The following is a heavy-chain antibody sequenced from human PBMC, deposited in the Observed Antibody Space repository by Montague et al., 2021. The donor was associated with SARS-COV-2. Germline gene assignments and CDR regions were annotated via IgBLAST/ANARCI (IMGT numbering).Heavy chain of an antibody. Sequence: SLRLSCAASGFTCTSYSMHWVRQAPSKGLEWVAVISFDGTNKYYTNSVKCRFTISRDNSKNTLYLQMHSVRPEDTAVYYCARDQGGYSYNDYWGQGTLVTVSS. V-gene: IGHV3-30-3*01. D-gene: IGHD5-18*01. CDR2: ISFDGTNK. CDR3: ARDQGGYSYNDY. J-gene: IGHJ4*02. CDR1: GFTCTSYS.